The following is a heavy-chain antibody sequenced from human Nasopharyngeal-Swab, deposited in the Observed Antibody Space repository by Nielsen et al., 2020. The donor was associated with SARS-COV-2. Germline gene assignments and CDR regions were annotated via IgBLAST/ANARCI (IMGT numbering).Heavy chain of an antibody. V-gene: IGHV1-69*04. J-gene: IGHJ6*03. CDR3: ARDTPEDTTLVTAYYYYMDV. CDR2: TIPILGLA. Sequence: SVKVSCKASGGTFSNYAISWVRQAPGQGLEWMGRTIPILGLANYAQKFLDRVTITADKSTNTAYMELSSLRSEDTAVYYCARDTPEDTTLVTAYYYYMDVWGKGTTVTVSS. CDR1: GGTFSNYA. D-gene: IGHD5-18*01.